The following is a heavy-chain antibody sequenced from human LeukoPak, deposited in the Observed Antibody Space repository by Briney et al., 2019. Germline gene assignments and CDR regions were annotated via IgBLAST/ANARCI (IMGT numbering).Heavy chain of an antibody. Sequence: GGSLRLSCAASGFTFSSYAMSWVRQAPGKGRGWVSSISGSGGSTYYADSVKRRFTISRDNSKNTLYLQMNSLRAEDTAVYYCAKWMTTDYYYYYGMDVWGQGTTVTVSS. J-gene: IGHJ6*02. CDR1: GFTFSSYA. D-gene: IGHD4-11*01. CDR3: AKWMTTDYYYYYGMDV. V-gene: IGHV3-23*01. CDR2: ISGSGGST.